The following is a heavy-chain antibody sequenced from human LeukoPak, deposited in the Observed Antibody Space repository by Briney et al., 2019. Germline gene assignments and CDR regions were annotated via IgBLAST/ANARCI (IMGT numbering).Heavy chain of an antibody. Sequence: GGSLRLSCAASGFSFSSYSMNWVRQAPGKGLEWVSYIRSSSSTIYYADSVKGRFTISRDDAKNSLYLQMNSLRDEDTAVYYCARAGSHYYGSGSGFYFDYWGQGTLVTVSS. CDR1: GFSFSSYS. V-gene: IGHV3-48*02. CDR2: IRSSSSTI. D-gene: IGHD3-10*01. J-gene: IGHJ4*02. CDR3: ARAGSHYYGSGSGFYFDY.